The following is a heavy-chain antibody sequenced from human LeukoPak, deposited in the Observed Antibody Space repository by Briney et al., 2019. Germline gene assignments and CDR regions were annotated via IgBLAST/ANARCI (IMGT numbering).Heavy chain of an antibody. CDR3: AKDPTIFGVVIHFFDY. V-gene: IGHV3-66*01. CDR2: IYSGGST. Sequence: GGSLRLSCAASGFTVSSNYMSWVRQAPGKGLEWVSVIYSGGSTYYADSVKGRFTISRDNSKNTLYLQMNSLRAEDTAVYYCAKDPTIFGVVIHFFDYWGQGTLVTVSS. CDR1: GFTVSSNY. J-gene: IGHJ4*02. D-gene: IGHD3-3*01.